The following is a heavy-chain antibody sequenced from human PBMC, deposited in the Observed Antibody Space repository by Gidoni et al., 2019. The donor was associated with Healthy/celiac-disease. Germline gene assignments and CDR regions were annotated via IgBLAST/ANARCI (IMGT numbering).Heavy chain of an antibody. V-gene: IGHV4-31*03. D-gene: IGHD3-22*01. Sequence: QVQLQESGPGLVKPSQTLSLTCTVSGGSISNGGYYWSWIRQHPGQGLEWIGYIFYSGSTYYNPSLTSRVTISVDTSKNQFSLKLSSVTAADTAVYYCARDLGDSSGYYGVFGYWGQGTLVTVSS. CDR2: IFYSGST. CDR1: GGSISNGGYY. J-gene: IGHJ4*02. CDR3: ARDLGDSSGYYGVFGY.